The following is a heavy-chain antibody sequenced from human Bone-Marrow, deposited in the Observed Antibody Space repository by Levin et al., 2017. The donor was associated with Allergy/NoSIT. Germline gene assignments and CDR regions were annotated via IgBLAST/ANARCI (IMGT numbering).Heavy chain of an antibody. V-gene: IGHV3-64D*06. CDR1: GFSFSDYA. CDR2: INKDGDRT. D-gene: IGHD5-18*01. Sequence: GGSLRLSCSVSGFSFSDYAMNWVRQAPGKGLEYVSFINKDGDRTNYADSVKGRFTVSRDNSKNTLYLQMSSLRAEDTAVYYCVPDTGIVSPYYFDYWGHGTLVTVSS. J-gene: IGHJ4*01. CDR3: VPDTGIVSPYYFDY.